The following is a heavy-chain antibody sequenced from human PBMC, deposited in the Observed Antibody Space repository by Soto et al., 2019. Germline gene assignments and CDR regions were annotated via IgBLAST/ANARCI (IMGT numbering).Heavy chain of an antibody. D-gene: IGHD5-18*01. Sequence: GASVKVSCKASGGTFSSYAISWARQAPGQGLEWMGGIIPIFGTANYAQKFQGRVTITADESTSTAYMELSSLRSEDTAVYYCARPRQEGGQLWGETSYYYGMDVGRQGTTVTVSS. V-gene: IGHV1-69*13. J-gene: IGHJ6*01. CDR1: GGTFSSYA. CDR2: IIPIFGTA. CDR3: ARPRQEGGQLWGETSYYYGMDV.